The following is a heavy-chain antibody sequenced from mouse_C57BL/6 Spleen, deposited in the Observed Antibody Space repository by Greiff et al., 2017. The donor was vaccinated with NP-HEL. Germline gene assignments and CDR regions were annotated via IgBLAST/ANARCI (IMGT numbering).Heavy chain of an antibody. CDR3: ARGIYYDYDWFAY. D-gene: IGHD2-4*01. CDR2: IDPEDGET. J-gene: IGHJ3*01. V-gene: IGHV14-2*01. CDR1: GFNIKDYY. Sequence: EVQLQESGAELVKPGASVKLSCTASGFNIKDYYMPWVKQRTEQGLEWIGRIDPEDGETKYAPKFQGKATITADTSSNTAYLQLSSLTSEDTAVYYCARGIYYDYDWFAYWGQGTLVTVSA.